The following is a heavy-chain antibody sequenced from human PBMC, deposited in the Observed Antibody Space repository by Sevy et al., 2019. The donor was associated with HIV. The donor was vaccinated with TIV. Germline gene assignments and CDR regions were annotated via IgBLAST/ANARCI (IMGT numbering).Heavy chain of an antibody. CDR2: ISGSGGST. Sequence: GGSLRLSCAASGFTFSSYAMSWVRQAPGKGLEWVSAISGSGGSTYYADSVKGRFTISRANSKNTLYLQTNSLRAEDTAVYYCAKDVGGNSPLSIYYYYYYMDVWGKGTTVTVSS. CDR3: AKDVGGNSPLSIYYYYYYMDV. V-gene: IGHV3-23*01. D-gene: IGHD4-4*01. J-gene: IGHJ6*03. CDR1: GFTFSSYA.